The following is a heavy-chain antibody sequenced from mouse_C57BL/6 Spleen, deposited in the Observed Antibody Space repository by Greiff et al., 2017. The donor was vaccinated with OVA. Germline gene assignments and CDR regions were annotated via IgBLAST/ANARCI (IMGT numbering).Heavy chain of an antibody. CDR1: GYTFTSYW. V-gene: IGHV1-52*01. CDR2: IDPSDSET. CDR3: ARDDTTVVATPYWYFDV. Sequence: VQLQQPGAELVRPGSSVKLSCKASGYTFTSYWMHWVKQRPIQGLEWIGNIDPSDSETHYNQKFKDKATLTVDKSSSTAYMQLSSLTSEDSAVYYCARDDTTVVATPYWYFDVWGTGTTVTVSS. J-gene: IGHJ1*03. D-gene: IGHD1-1*01.